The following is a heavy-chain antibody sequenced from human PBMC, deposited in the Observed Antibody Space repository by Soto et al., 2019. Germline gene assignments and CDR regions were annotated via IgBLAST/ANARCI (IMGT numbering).Heavy chain of an antibody. CDR1: KLSFNNYW. J-gene: IGHJ4*02. CDR2: INHDGTKT. Sequence: GGSLRLSCAASKLSFNNYWMHLVRQVPGKGPVWVSRINHDGTKTEYADSVKGRFTISRDNTKNTLFLQMSSLRVDDAAMYYCVREPWGFSGSWYEYWGQGTMVTVSS. D-gene: IGHD5-12*01. V-gene: IGHV3-74*03. CDR3: VREPWGFSGSWYEY.